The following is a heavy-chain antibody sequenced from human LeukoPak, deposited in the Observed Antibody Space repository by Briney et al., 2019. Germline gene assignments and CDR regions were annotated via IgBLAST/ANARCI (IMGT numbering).Heavy chain of an antibody. CDR1: GSSITTYY. CDR3: ARRAYSAAYWKHFDY. Sequence: SETLSLTCTVSGSSITTYYWGWIRQAPGKGLEWIGSIYYHENTYYNSSLKSRVTISVDTSKNQFSLKLNSVTAADTAVYFCARRAYSAAYWKHFDYWGQGTLVTVSS. CDR2: IYYHENT. V-gene: IGHV4-39*01. D-gene: IGHD1-1*01. J-gene: IGHJ4*02.